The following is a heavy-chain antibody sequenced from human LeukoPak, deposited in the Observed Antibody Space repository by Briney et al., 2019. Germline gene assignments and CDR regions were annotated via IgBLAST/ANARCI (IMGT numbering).Heavy chain of an antibody. J-gene: IGHJ4*02. CDR3: ARGNRRDGFPFVY. V-gene: IGHV4-59*01. Sequence: SETLSLTCTVSGGSITSYYWSWIRQPPGKGLEWVGYIYYSGSTNYNPSLTSRVTISVDTSKNHFSLKLSSVTAADTALYYCARGNRRDGFPFVYWGQGTLVTVSS. D-gene: IGHD5-24*01. CDR2: IYYSGST. CDR1: GGSITSYY.